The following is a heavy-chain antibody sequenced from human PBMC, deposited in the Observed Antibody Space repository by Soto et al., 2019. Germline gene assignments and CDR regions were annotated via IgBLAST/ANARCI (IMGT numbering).Heavy chain of an antibody. CDR3: ASDYDYVWGSYRFDY. V-gene: IGHV1-69*13. J-gene: IGHJ4*02. Sequence: VASVKVSCKASGGTFSSYAISWVRQAPGQGLEWMGGIIPIFGTANYAQKFQGRVTITADESTSTAYMELSSLRSEDTAVYYCASDYDYVWGSYRFDYWGQGTLVTVSS. D-gene: IGHD3-16*02. CDR1: GGTFSSYA. CDR2: IIPIFGTA.